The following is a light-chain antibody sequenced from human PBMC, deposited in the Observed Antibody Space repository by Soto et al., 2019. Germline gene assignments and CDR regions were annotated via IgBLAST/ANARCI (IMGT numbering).Light chain of an antibody. Sequence: DIQMTQSPSTLSASVGDRVTITCRASQNIRTWLAWYQQKPGKAPKLLIYDASSLKSGVPSRFSGGGSVTEFTLTMSSLQPDDFTTYYCQQYNTIPWTFGQGTKVDIK. CDR2: DAS. V-gene: IGKV1-5*01. CDR3: QQYNTIPWT. CDR1: QNIRTW. J-gene: IGKJ1*01.